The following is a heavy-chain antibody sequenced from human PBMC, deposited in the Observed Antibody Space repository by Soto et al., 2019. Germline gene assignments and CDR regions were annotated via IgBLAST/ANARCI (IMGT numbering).Heavy chain of an antibody. CDR3: ARKKDDIVVVTPFDP. CDR2: ISASNGNT. CDR1: GYTFTSYG. J-gene: IGHJ5*02. D-gene: IGHD2-21*02. V-gene: IGHV1-18*04. Sequence: GASVKASCKASGYTFTSYGISWVRQAPGQGLESMGWISASNGNTNYEQKLQGSTNMTTDTSTSTAYMELRSLRSDDPAVYYCARKKDDIVVVTPFDPWGQGALVTVSS.